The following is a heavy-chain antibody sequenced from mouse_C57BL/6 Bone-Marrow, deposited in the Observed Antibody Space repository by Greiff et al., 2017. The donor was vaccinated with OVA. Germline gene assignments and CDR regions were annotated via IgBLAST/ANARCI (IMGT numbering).Heavy chain of an antibody. CDR1: GYTFTSYW. CDR3: ATAGYCDYFDY. J-gene: IGHJ2*01. Sequence: VQLQQPGAELVMPGASVKLSCKASGYTFTSYWMHWVKQRPGQGLEWIGEIDPSDSYTNYNQKFKGKSTLTVDKSSSTAYMQLSSLTSEDSAVYSCATAGYCDYFDYWGQGTTLTVSS. D-gene: IGHD2-3*01. V-gene: IGHV1-69*01. CDR2: IDPSDSYT.